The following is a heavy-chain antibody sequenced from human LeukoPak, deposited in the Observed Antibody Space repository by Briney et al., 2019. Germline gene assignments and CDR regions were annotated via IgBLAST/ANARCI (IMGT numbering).Heavy chain of an antibody. D-gene: IGHD1-1*01. V-gene: IGHV3-49*04. Sequence: GGSLRLSCTASGFTFGDFAMNWVRQARGKGREWVGFVKTKVYGGTTEYAASVKGRFTISRDDSNAIAYLQMNSLKTEDTAVYYCTRDHRDDWNPGYYFDYWGQRTLVTVSS. CDR3: TRDHRDDWNPGYYFDY. CDR1: GFTFGDFA. CDR2: VKTKVYGGTT. J-gene: IGHJ4*02.